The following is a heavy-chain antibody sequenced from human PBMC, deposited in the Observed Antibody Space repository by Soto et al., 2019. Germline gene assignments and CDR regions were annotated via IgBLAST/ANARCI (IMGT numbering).Heavy chain of an antibody. CDR2: INPSGGST. CDR1: GYTFTSSY. CDR3: ARAGPIVVVPAAAYYYYGMAV. V-gene: IGHV1-46*01. Sequence: ASVKVSCKASGYTFTSSYMHWVRQAPGQGLEWMGIINPSGGSTSYAQKFQGRVTMTRDTSTSTVYMELSSLRSEDTAVYYCARAGPIVVVPAAAYYYYGMAVWGQGTTVTVSS. J-gene: IGHJ6*02. D-gene: IGHD2-2*01.